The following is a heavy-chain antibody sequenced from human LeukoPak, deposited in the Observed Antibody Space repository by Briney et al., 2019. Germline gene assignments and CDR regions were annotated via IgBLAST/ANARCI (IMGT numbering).Heavy chain of an antibody. J-gene: IGHJ6*03. V-gene: IGHV4-4*07. CDR1: GGSISSYY. CDR3: ARQTGAYYYYMDV. D-gene: IGHD7-27*01. CDR2: IYTSGST. Sequence: SETLSLTCTVSGGSISSYYWSWIRQPAGKGLGWIGRIYTSGSTNYNPSLKSRVTISVDTSKNQFSLKLSSVTAADTAVYYCARQTGAYYYYMDVWGKGTTVTVSS.